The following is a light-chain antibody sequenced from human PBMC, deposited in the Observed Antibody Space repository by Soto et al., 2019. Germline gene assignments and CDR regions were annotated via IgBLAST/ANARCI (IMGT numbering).Light chain of an antibody. V-gene: IGKV3-20*01. CDR3: QQYGSSPRT. Sequence: EIVLSQCPGTLSLSPGERATLSCRASQSVTNSFLAWYQQKPGQAPRLLIYGASTRASGIPDRISGSGSGTDFTLTISRLEPEDFAVYYCQQYGSSPRTFGQGTKVEIK. CDR2: GAS. J-gene: IGKJ1*01. CDR1: QSVTNSF.